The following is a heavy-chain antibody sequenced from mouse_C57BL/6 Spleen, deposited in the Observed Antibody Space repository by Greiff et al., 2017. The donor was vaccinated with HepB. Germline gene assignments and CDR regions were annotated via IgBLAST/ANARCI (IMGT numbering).Heavy chain of an antibody. J-gene: IGHJ3*01. V-gene: IGHV5-4*01. CDR2: ISDGGSYT. CDR1: GFTFSSYA. CDR3: ARDGGRFAWFAY. Sequence: EVQLVESGGGLVKPGGSLKLSCAASGFTFSSYAMSWVRQTPEKRLEWVATISDGGSYTYYPDNVKGRFTISRDNAKNNLYLQMSHLKSEDTAMYYCARDGGRFAWFAYWGQGTLVTVSA.